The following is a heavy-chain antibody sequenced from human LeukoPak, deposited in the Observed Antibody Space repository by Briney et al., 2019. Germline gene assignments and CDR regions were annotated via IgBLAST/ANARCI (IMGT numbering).Heavy chain of an antibody. V-gene: IGHV1-69*13. CDR2: IIPIFGTA. CDR1: GGTFSSYA. D-gene: IGHD2-2*01. CDR3: ASRGGGYCSSTSCPGDAFDI. Sequence: SVKVSCKASGGTFSSYAISWVRQAPGQGLEWMGGIIPIFGTANYAQKFQGRVTITADESTSTAYMELSSLRSEDTAVYYCASRGGGYCSSTSCPGDAFDIWGQGTMVTVSS. J-gene: IGHJ3*02.